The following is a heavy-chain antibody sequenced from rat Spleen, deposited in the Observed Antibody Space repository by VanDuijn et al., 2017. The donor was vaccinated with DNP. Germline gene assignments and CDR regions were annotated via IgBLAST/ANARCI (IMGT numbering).Heavy chain of an antibody. V-gene: IGHV2-19*01. CDR2: IRANGIT. J-gene: IGHJ2*01. CDR3: AREGTLMVVGFLDY. D-gene: IGHD1-12*02. Sequence: QVQLKESGPGLVQPSQTLSLTCTVSGFSLADYSVHWVRQPPGKGLEWLGRIRANGITDYNSGLKSRLTINRDTSKSQVFLEMNSLQTEDTAIYFCAREGTLMVVGFLDYWGRGVMVTVSS. CDR1: GFSLADYS.